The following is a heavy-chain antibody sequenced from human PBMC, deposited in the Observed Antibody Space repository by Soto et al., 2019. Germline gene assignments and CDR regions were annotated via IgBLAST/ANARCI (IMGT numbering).Heavy chain of an antibody. V-gene: IGHV5-10-1*01. D-gene: IGHD6-25*01. CDR2: IDPSDSYT. J-gene: IGHJ6*02. Sequence: PGESLKISCKGSGYSFTSYWISWVRQMPGKGLEWMGRIDPSDSYTNYSPSLQGHVTISADKSISTAYLQWSSLKASDTAMYYCARFGRDKIAAGGDVWGQGTTVTVSS. CDR1: GYSFTSYW. CDR3: ARFGRDKIAAGGDV.